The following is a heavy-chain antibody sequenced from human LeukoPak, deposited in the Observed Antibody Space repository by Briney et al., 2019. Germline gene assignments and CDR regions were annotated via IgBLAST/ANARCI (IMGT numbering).Heavy chain of an antibody. V-gene: IGHV4-34*01. Sequence: ASETLSPTCAVYGGSFSGYYWGWIRQPPGKGLEWLGEINHSGSTNYNPSLKSRVTISVDTSKKQFSLKLSSVTAANTAVYYCVTYYFDSSGPKKNYWGQGTLVTVSS. CDR2: INHSGST. CDR1: GGSFSGYY. J-gene: IGHJ4*02. D-gene: IGHD3-22*01. CDR3: VTYYFDSSGPKKNY.